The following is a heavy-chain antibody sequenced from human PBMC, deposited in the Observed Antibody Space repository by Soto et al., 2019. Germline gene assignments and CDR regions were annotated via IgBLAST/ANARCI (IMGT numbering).Heavy chain of an antibody. D-gene: IGHD6-6*01. J-gene: IGHJ6*02. V-gene: IGHV3-30*18. CDR3: AKDLRRVAARPNYYGMDV. CDR2: ISYDGSNK. Sequence: PGGSLRLSCAASGFTFSSYCMHWVRQAPGKGLEWVAVISYDGSNKYYADSVKGRFTISRDNSKNTLYLQMNSLRAEDTAVYYCAKDLRRVAARPNYYGMDVWGQGTTVTVSS. CDR1: GFTFSSYC.